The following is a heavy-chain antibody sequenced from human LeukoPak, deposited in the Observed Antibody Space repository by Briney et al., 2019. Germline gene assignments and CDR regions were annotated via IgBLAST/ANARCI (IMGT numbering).Heavy chain of an antibody. CDR3: AREGIAARPDQNWFDP. J-gene: IGHJ5*02. CDR2: IYTSGST. Sequence: SETLSLTCTVSGGSISSYYWRWIGQPAGKGLEWIGRIYTSGSTNYNPSLKSRVTMSVDTSKNQFSPKLSSVTAADTAVYYCAREGIAARPDQNWFDPWGQGTLVTVSS. CDR1: GGSISSYY. V-gene: IGHV4-4*07. D-gene: IGHD6-6*01.